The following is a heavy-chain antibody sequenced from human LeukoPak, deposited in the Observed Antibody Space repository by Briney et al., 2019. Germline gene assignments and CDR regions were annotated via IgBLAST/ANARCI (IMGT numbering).Heavy chain of an antibody. V-gene: IGHV3-9*01. J-gene: IGHJ4*02. CDR2: ISWNSGSI. Sequence: GGSLRLSCAASGFTFDDYAMHWVRQAPGKGLEWVSGISWNSGSIGYADSVKGRFTISRDNAKNSLYLQMNSLRAEDTALYYCAKGLFGSGWYNYFDYWGQGTLFTVSS. CDR3: AKGLFGSGWYNYFDY. CDR1: GFTFDDYA. D-gene: IGHD6-19*01.